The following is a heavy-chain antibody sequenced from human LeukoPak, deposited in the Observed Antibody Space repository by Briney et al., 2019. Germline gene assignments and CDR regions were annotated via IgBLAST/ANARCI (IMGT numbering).Heavy chain of an antibody. V-gene: IGHV4-39*07. D-gene: IGHD6-13*01. CDR2: LYYSGST. Sequence: SETLSLTCTVSGGSISSSSYYWGWIRQPPGKGLEWIGSLYYSGSTYYNPSLKSRVTISVDTSKNQFSLKLSSVTAADTAVYYCASGAAAGTGGIGYFQHWGQGTLVTVSS. CDR3: ASGAAAGTGGIGYFQH. CDR1: GGSISSSSYY. J-gene: IGHJ1*01.